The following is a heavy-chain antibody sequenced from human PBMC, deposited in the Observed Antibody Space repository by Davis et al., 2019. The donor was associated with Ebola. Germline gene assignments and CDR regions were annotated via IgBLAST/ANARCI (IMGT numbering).Heavy chain of an antibody. CDR2: INHSGSS. J-gene: IGHJ4*02. Sequence: MPSETLSLTCAVYDGSVSGYYWNWIRQPPGKGLEWFGEINHSGSSNYNPSLKSRVTISVDTSKNQFPLKLSSVTAADTAVYYCARDTSTTGWGIDYWGQGTVVTVSS. D-gene: IGHD6-19*01. CDR3: ARDTSTTGWGIDY. V-gene: IGHV4-34*01. CDR1: DGSVSGYY.